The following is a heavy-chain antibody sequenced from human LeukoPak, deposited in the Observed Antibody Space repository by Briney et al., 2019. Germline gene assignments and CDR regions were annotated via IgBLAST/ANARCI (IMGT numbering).Heavy chain of an antibody. CDR3: ARPSGSYFKDYFDY. CDR1: GYTFTGYY. V-gene: IGHV1-2*06. CDR2: INPNSGGT. D-gene: IGHD3-10*01. J-gene: IGHJ4*02. Sequence: ASVKVSCKASGYTFTGYYMHWVRQAPGQGLEWMGRINPNSGGTNYAQKFQGRVTMTRDTSISTAYLQWSSLKASDTAMYYCARPSGSYFKDYFDYWGQGTLVTVSS.